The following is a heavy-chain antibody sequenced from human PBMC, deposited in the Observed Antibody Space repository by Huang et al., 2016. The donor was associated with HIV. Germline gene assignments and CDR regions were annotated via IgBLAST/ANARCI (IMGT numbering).Heavy chain of an antibody. D-gene: IGHD3-22*01. V-gene: IGHV1-69*01. J-gene: IGHJ4*02. CDR3: ATVDYYDTSGPQRGYFDN. CDR1: GGSFRNFA. CDR2: VIPTLGTA. Sequence: QVQLVQSGAEVKKPGSSVKVSCKASGGSFRNFAIGWVRQAPGQGLAWMGGVIPTLGTANSAQKFQGRGTIIADESTSTAYMELSSLRSEDTAVYYCATVDYYDTSGPQRGYFDNWGQGTLVTVSS.